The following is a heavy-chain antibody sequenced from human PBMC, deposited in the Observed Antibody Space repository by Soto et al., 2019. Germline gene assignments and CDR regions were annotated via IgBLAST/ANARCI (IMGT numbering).Heavy chain of an antibody. V-gene: IGHV4-30-4*01. Sequence: SETLSLTCTVSGGSISSDDYYWSWIRQPPGKGLEWIGYIYYSGRTDYNPSLKSRVIISIDTSKNQFSLNLNSVSAADTAVYYCARDRSNSPDYFDYWGQGTLLTVSS. CDR1: GGSISSDDYY. CDR3: ARDRSNSPDYFDY. D-gene: IGHD6-6*01. CDR2: IYYSGRT. J-gene: IGHJ4*02.